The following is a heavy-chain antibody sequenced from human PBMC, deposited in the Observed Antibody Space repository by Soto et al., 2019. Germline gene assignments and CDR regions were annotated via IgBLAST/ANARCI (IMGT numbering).Heavy chain of an antibody. CDR1: GFFFVDFG. Sequence: WGSLRLSCVGSGFFFVDFGINCFRHSPVKGLGWVAVISFDGKKKYYADSVKGRFSISRDNSKNTVSLQINSLGAEDTAVYYCAKNRRMIVAVIDAFDNWGQGTMVTVSS. V-gene: IGHV3-30*18. CDR3: AKNRRMIVAVIDAFDN. J-gene: IGHJ3*02. D-gene: IGHD3-22*01. CDR2: ISFDGKKK.